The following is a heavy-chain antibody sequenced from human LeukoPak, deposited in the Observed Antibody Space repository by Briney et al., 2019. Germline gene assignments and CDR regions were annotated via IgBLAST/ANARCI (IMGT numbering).Heavy chain of an antibody. D-gene: IGHD6-19*01. V-gene: IGHV3-64*01. CDR2: ISSNGGST. Sequence: GGSLRLSCAASGFTFSSYAMHWVRQAPGKGLEYVSAISSNGGSTYYANSVKGRFTISRDNSKNTLYLQMGSLRAEDMAVYYCAKSARGSPTRGWYLDYWGQGTLVTVSS. CDR3: AKSARGSPTRGWYLDY. CDR1: GFTFSSYA. J-gene: IGHJ4*02.